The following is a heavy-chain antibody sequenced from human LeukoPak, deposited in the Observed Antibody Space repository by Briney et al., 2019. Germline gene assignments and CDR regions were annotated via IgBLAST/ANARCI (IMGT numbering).Heavy chain of an antibody. V-gene: IGHV5-51*01. CDR3: ARSDGSGSFPPYFDY. J-gene: IGHJ4*02. CDR1: GYTFAKYW. CDR2: IYPGDSDT. Sequence: GESLKISCQASGYTFAKYWIGWVRQMPGKGLEWMGIIYPGDSDTRYSPSFQGQVTISADKSISTAYLQWSSLQASDTAMYYCARSDGSGSFPPYFDYWGQGTLVTVSS. D-gene: IGHD3-10*01.